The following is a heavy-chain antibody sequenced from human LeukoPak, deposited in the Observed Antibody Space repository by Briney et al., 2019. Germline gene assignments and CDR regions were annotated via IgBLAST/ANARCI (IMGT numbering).Heavy chain of an antibody. V-gene: IGHV1-69*13. CDR2: IIPIFGTA. Sequence: SVKVSCKASGGTFSSYAISWVRQAPGQGLEWMGGIIPIFGTANYAQKFQGRVTITADESTSTAYMELSSLRSEDTAVYYCAARGYIVLVPASKGGGPDNYYHYMDVWGKGTTVTISS. CDR3: AARGYIVLVPASKGGGPDNYYHYMDV. J-gene: IGHJ6*03. D-gene: IGHD2-2*01. CDR1: GGTFSSYA.